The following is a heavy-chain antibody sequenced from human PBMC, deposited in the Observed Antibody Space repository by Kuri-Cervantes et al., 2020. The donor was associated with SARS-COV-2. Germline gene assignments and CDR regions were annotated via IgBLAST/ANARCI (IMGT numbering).Heavy chain of an antibody. CDR2: ISSSGSTI. CDR1: GFTFSDYY. D-gene: IGHD3-3*01. CDR3: ARMADDETYYDFRSGYYFDY. V-gene: IGHV3-11*01. J-gene: IGHJ4*02. Sequence: GESLKISCAASGFTFSDYYMSWIRQAPGKGLEWVSYISSSGSTIYYADSVKGRFTISRDNAKNSLYLQMNSLRAEDTAVYYCARMADDETYYDFRSGYYFDYWGQGTLVTVSS.